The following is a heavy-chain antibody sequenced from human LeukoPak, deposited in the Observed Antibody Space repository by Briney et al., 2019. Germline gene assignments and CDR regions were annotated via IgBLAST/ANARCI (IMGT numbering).Heavy chain of an antibody. J-gene: IGHJ4*02. CDR1: GGSISNYY. Sequence: SETLSLTCTVSGGSISNYYWSWIRQPPGERLEWIGSIYYSGSTNYNPSLKSRVTISVDTSKSQFSLKLSSVTAADTAVYYCASHKGFWGQGTLVTVSS. CDR2: IYYSGST. V-gene: IGHV4-59*01. CDR3: ASHKGF.